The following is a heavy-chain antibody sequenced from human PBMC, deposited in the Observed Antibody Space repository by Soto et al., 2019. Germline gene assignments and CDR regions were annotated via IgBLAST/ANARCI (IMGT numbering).Heavy chain of an antibody. Sequence: ASVKVSCKXSVGTFSSYAISWVRQAPGQGLEWMGGIIPIFGTANYAQKFQGRVTITADESTSTAYMELSSLRSEDTAVYYCAKYYYDSSGYYSDYYYGMDVWGQGTTVTVSS. V-gene: IGHV1-69*13. J-gene: IGHJ6*02. D-gene: IGHD3-22*01. CDR1: VGTFSSYA. CDR3: AKYYYDSSGYYSDYYYGMDV. CDR2: IIPIFGTA.